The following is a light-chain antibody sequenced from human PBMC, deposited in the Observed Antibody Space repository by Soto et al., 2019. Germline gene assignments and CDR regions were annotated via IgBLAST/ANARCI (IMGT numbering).Light chain of an antibody. CDR2: AAS. CDR3: QQYYSYPRT. J-gene: IGKJ1*01. CDR1: QAIRND. V-gene: IGKV1-6*01. Sequence: AIQVTQSPSSLSASLGDSVTITCRASQAIRNDLDWYQQKPGKAPKLLISAASSLQSGVPSRLSGSGSGTDFSLTISCLQSEDFATYYCQQYYSYPRTFGQGTKVEIK.